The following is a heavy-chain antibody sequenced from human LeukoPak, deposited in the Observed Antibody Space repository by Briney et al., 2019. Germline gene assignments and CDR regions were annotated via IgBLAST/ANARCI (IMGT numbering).Heavy chain of an antibody. D-gene: IGHD6-19*01. V-gene: IGHV4-39*01. CDR1: GGTLSSSSYY. CDR2: IFYSGDT. Sequence: SETLSLTCTVSGGTLSSSSYYWVWIRQPPGKGLEWIGTIFYSGDTYYNPSLKSRVNISVHTSKNQFSLELRSVTAADTAVYFCARQEWLVLREDWFDPWGQGTLVTVSS. CDR3: ARQEWLVLREDWFDP. J-gene: IGHJ5*02.